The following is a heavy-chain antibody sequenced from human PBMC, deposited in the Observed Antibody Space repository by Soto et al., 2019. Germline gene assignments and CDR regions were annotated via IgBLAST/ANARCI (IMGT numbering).Heavy chain of an antibody. CDR3: ARVLSDYYDSSGYNYFAY. CDR2: IYYSGST. J-gene: IGHJ4*02. Sequence: SETLSLTCTFSGGSISSYYWSWIRQPPGKGLEWIGYIYYSGSTNYNPSLKSRVTISVDTSKNQFSLKLSSVTAADTAVYYCARVLSDYYDSSGYNYFAYWGQGTLVTVSS. D-gene: IGHD3-22*01. V-gene: IGHV4-59*01. CDR1: GGSISSYY.